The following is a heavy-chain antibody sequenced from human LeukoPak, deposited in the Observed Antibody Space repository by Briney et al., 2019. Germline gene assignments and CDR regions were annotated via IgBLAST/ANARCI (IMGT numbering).Heavy chain of an antibody. V-gene: IGHV4-30-2*01. CDR2: IYHSGST. D-gene: IGHD6-13*01. CDR1: GCSISSCGYS. CDR3: AGGWQQLQQNAFDI. Sequence: PAETLSLTCAVSGCSISSCGYSWSWLRQPPGKGLEWIGYIYHSGSTYSNPFINSRVTISVDRSNNQFFLKLSSVTAANTAVYYCAGGWQQLQQNAFDIWGQGTMVSVSS. J-gene: IGHJ3*02.